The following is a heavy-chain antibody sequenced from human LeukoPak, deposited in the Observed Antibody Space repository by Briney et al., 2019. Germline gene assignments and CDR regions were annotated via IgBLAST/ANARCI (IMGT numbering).Heavy chain of an antibody. CDR2: IKQDGSET. J-gene: IGHJ4*02. Sequence: GGSLRLSCAAYRFTFSGYWRSWVRQAPGKGLEWVANIKQDGSETYYVDSVKGRFTISRDNAKNSLYLQMNSLRVEVTAIYYWARDVQASSESKSFFVYWGQGTLVTVSS. CDR1: RFTFSGYW. D-gene: IGHD1-14*01. V-gene: IGHV3-7*01. CDR3: ARDVQASSESKSFFVY.